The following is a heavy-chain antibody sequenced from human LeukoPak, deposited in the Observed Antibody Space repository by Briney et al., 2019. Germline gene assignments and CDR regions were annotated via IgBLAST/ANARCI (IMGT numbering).Heavy chain of an antibody. J-gene: IGHJ5*02. V-gene: IGHV1-24*01. Sequence: ASVKVSCKVSGYTLTELSMHWVRQAPGKGLEWMGGFDPEDGETIYAQKFQGRVTMTEDTSTDTAYMELSSLRSEDTAVYYCATDLEQQLTFDPWGQGTLDTVSS. D-gene: IGHD6-13*01. CDR1: GYTLTELS. CDR3: ATDLEQQLTFDP. CDR2: FDPEDGET.